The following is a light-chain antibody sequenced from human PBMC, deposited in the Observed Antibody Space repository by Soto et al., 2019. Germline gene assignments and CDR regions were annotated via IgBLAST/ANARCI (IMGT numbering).Light chain of an antibody. CDR2: EVN. Sequence: QSARTQPPPGSGSPGQPITIPSPGTSSTVGGYAYVSWYQQHPGKAPKLMVFEVNNRPSGVSNRFSGSKSGNTASLTISGLQAEDDGHYYCSSYSGSSTPYVFGTGTKSPS. CDR1: SSTVGGYAY. J-gene: IGLJ1*01. CDR3: SSYSGSSTPYV. V-gene: IGLV2-14*01.